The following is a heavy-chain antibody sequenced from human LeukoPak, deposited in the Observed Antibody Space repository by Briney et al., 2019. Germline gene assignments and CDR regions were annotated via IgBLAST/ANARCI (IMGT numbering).Heavy chain of an antibody. CDR2: IYPGDSDT. CDR1: GYSFTSYW. CDR3: ARWYYDSSGYSTFDY. Sequence: GESLKISCKGSGYSFTSYWIGWVRQMPGKGLEWMGFIYPGDSDTRYSPSFQGQVTISADKSISTAYLQWSSLKASDTAMYYCARWYYDSSGYSTFDYWGQGTLVTVSS. D-gene: IGHD3-22*01. J-gene: IGHJ4*02. V-gene: IGHV5-51*01.